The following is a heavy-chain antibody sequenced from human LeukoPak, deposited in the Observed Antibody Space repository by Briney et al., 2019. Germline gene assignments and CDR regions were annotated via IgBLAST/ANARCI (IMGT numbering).Heavy chain of an antibody. CDR3: ARMVRGASDAFDI. CDR1: GFTFSSYE. D-gene: IGHD3-10*01. J-gene: IGHJ3*02. CDR2: ISSSGRTK. Sequence: PGGSLRFSCAASGFTFSSYEMSWVRQAPGKGLEWVSYISSSGRTKYYADSVKGRFTIFRDNAKNSLYLQMNSLRDEDSAVYYCARMVRGASDAFDIWGQGTRVTVS. V-gene: IGHV3-48*03.